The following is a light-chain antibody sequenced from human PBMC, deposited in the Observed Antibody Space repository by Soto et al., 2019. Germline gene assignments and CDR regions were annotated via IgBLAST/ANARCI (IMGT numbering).Light chain of an antibody. J-gene: IGKJ1*01. CDR3: QQYNSYRT. V-gene: IGKV1-5*01. Sequence: DIQMTQSPSTLSASVGDRVTISCRASQSVSIWLAWYQQKPGKAPKLLIHDASTLESGVPSRFSGRGSGTEFILTISSLQPDDFATYYCQQYNSYRTFGQGTKVDIK. CDR1: QSVSIW. CDR2: DAS.